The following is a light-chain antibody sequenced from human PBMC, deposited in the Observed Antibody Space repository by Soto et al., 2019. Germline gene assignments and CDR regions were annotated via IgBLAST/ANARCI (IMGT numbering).Light chain of an antibody. CDR3: QQYNKWPQT. V-gene: IGKV3D-15*01. CDR2: GAS. J-gene: IGKJ1*01. CDR1: QSVGSN. Sequence: EIVLTQSPATLSLSPGERATLSCRASQSVGSNYLAWYQQRPGQPPNLLIFGASHRAPDIPDRFSGSGSGTDFTLTISSLQSEDIAVYYCQQYNKWPQTFGQGTKVDI.